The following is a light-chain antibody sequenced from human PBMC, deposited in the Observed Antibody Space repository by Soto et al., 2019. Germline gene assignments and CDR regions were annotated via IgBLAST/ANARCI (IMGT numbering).Light chain of an antibody. CDR3: QSFDSSLSALV. CDR1: SGDIGSYNR. CDR2: EVT. J-gene: IGLJ3*02. Sequence: QSVLTQPASVSGSPGQSITISCTGTSGDIGSYNRVSWYQQHPGKAPKLIIYEVTDRPSGVPDRFSGSKSGSSASLAITGLQAEDEADYYCQSFDSSLSALVFGGGTKVTVL. V-gene: IGLV2-14*01.